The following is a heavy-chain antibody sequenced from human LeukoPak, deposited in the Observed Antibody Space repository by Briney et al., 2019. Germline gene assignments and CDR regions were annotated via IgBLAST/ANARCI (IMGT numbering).Heavy chain of an antibody. Sequence: GGSVRLSCAASGFTVSSNYMSWVRQAPGKGLEWVSVIYSGGSTYYADSVKGRFTISRDNSKNTLYLQMNSLRAEDTAVYYCARSPGVGYLYYFDYWGEGTLVTFSS. J-gene: IGHJ4*02. CDR3: ARSPGVGYLYYFDY. CDR1: GFTVSSNY. D-gene: IGHD3-22*01. CDR2: IYSGGST. V-gene: IGHV3-66*01.